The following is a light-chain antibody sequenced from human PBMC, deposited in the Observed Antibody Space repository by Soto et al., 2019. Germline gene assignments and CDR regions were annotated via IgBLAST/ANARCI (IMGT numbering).Light chain of an antibody. CDR2: EVT. J-gene: IGLJ2*01. CDR3: SSYAGSRFVV. V-gene: IGLV2-23*02. Sequence: QSALTQPASVSGSPGQSITISCTGTSSDVGSYNLVSWYQHHPGKAPKLVIYEVTERPSGVSDRFSGSKSGNSASLTISGLQAEDEAYYYCSSYAGSRFVVFGGGTKVTVL. CDR1: SSDVGSYNL.